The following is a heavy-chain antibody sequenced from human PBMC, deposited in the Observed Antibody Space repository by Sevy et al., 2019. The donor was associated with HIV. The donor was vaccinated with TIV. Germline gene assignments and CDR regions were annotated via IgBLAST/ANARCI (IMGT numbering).Heavy chain of an antibody. V-gene: IGHV1-18*01. CDR2: ISGYNGNT. D-gene: IGHD3-10*01. Sequence: ASVKVSCKASSFTFISYGITWVRQAPGQGLEWMGWISGYNGNTNYAQKLQGRVTMTTDTSTSTAYMELRSLRSDDTAVYYCARDRTYHYGSGSYYNALPAYWGQGTLVTVSS. CDR1: SFTFISYG. CDR3: ARDRTYHYGSGSYYNALPAY. J-gene: IGHJ4*02.